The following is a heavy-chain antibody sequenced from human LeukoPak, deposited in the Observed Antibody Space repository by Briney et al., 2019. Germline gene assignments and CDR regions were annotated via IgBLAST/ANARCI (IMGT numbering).Heavy chain of an antibody. J-gene: IGHJ6*03. D-gene: IGHD6-19*01. CDR3: ARVFSGWYGNYMDV. CDR1: GFTFSTYW. V-gene: IGHV3-7*01. Sequence: GGSLRLSCEASGFTFSTYWMIWVRQAPGKGLEWVANINQDGSKKYYVDSIKGRFTVSRDNAKNSLYLQMISLRAEDTALYYCARVFSGWYGNYMDVWGKGTTVTVSS. CDR2: INQDGSKK.